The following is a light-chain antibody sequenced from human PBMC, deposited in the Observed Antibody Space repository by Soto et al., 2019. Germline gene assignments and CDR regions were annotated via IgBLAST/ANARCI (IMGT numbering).Light chain of an antibody. CDR2: SDN. V-gene: IGLV1-44*01. CDR3: AAWDDSLNGPWV. Sequence: QSVLTQPPSASGTPGQRVTISCSGSTSNIGTNTVNWYQQLPGTAPKLLIYSDNQRPSGVPDRFSGSRSGPSASLAISGLQDEDEAEYFCAAWDDSLNGPWVFGGGTKLPVL. J-gene: IGLJ3*02. CDR1: TSNIGTNT.